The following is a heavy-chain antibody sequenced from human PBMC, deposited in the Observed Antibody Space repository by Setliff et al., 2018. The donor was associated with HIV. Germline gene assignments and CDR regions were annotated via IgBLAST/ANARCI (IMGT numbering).Heavy chain of an antibody. D-gene: IGHD3-3*01. Sequence: SETLSLTCTVSGDSISSYYWSWIRQPPGKGLEWIGYIYTSGITDYNPSLKSRVTISVDKSKNQFSLKLSSVTAADTAVYYCARDGHYNFWSGYGYYYYHMDVWGKGTTVTVSS. CDR1: GDSISSYY. V-gene: IGHV4-4*08. J-gene: IGHJ6*03. CDR2: IYTSGIT. CDR3: ARDGHYNFWSGYGYYYYHMDV.